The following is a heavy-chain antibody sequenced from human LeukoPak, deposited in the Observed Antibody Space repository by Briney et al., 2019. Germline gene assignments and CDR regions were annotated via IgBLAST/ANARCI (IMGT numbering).Heavy chain of an antibody. CDR3: ARGRYYYSSGYYYFDY. V-gene: IGHV4-34*01. CDR1: GGSFSGYY. Sequence: PSETLSLTCAVYGGSFSGYYWSWIRQPPGKGLEWIGEINHSGSTNYNPSLKSRVTISVDTSKNQFSLKLSSVTAADTAVYYCARGRYYYSSGYYYFDYWGQGTLVTVPS. J-gene: IGHJ4*02. D-gene: IGHD3-22*01. CDR2: INHSGST.